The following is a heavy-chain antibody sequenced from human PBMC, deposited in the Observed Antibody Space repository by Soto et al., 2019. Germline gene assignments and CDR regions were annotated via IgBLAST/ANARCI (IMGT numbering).Heavy chain of an antibody. CDR1: GFTFSCYC. J-gene: IGHJ4*02. Sequence: GGPLRLSWAASGFTFSCYCMRLVRQAPGKGLEWVSAISGSGGSTYYADSVKGRFTISRDNPKNTLYLQMNSLRAEDAAVYYCVRSYGDPPGWGQGTLVTVSS. CDR3: VRSYGDPPG. V-gene: IGHV3-23*01. D-gene: IGHD4-17*01. CDR2: ISGSGGST.